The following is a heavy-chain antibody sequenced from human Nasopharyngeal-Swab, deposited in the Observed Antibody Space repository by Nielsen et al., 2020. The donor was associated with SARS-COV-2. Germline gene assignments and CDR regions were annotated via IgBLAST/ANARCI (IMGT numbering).Heavy chain of an antibody. Sequence: SETLSLTCTVSGASIASSTFYWAWIRQPPGKGLEWIGNIYYNGNTYQNPSLKSRLSISVDKSKNQFSLQLSSVTAADTAVYYCVRSSSWYYFDYWAQGTQVTVSS. CDR1: GASIASSTFY. J-gene: IGHJ4*02. D-gene: IGHD6-13*01. CDR2: IYYNGNT. V-gene: IGHV4-39*01. CDR3: VRSSSWYYFDY.